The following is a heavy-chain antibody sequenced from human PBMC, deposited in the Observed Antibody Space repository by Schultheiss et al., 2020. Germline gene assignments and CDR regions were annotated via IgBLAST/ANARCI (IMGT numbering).Heavy chain of an antibody. CDR3: ASARGDGSYYFDY. J-gene: IGHJ4*02. CDR1: GGSISSYY. CDR2: VSESGRT. Sequence: SQTLSLTCNVSGGSISSYYWNWIRQPPGKGLEWIAYVSESGRTSYHPSLKSRVTTSLDASKNQISLKVRSVNAADTAVYYCASARGDGSYYFDYWGQGTLVTVSS. D-gene: IGHD6-6*01. V-gene: IGHV4-59*01.